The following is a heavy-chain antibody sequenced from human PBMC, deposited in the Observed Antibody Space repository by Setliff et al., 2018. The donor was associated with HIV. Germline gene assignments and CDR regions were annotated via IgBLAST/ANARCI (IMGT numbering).Heavy chain of an antibody. CDR3: AREAEVKGYYDSSGSWGLCY. J-gene: IGHJ4*02. Sequence: SVKVSCKASGGTFSNYATSWVRQAPGQGLEWMGGIIPLFGAAKYAQKFQGRVTITADESTSIAYMELSTLTSDDTAVYYCAREAEVKGYYDSSGSWGLCYLGQGTLVTVSS. CDR2: IIPLFGAA. V-gene: IGHV1-69*13. CDR1: GGTFSNYA. D-gene: IGHD3-22*01.